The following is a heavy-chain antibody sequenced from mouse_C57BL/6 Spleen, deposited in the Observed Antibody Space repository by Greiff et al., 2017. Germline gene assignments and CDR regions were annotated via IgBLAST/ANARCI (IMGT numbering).Heavy chain of an antibody. CDR1: GYSFTGYY. CDR3: APDSSGYAMDY. D-gene: IGHD3-2*02. Sequence: VQLQQSGPELVKPGASVKISCKASGYSFTGYYMHWVKQSSEKSLEWIGEINPSTGGTSYNQKFKGKATLTVDKSSSTDYMQLKSLTSEDSAVYYCAPDSSGYAMDYWGQGTSVTVSS. V-gene: IGHV1-43*01. J-gene: IGHJ4*01. CDR2: INPSTGGT.